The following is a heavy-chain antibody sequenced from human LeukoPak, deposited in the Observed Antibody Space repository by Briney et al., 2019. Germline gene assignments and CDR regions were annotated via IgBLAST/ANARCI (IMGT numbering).Heavy chain of an antibody. CDR2: IKKDGSEQ. Sequence: GGSLRLSCEASGFSFSKHGLNWVRQAPGKGLEWVATIKKDGSEQYYVDSMKGRLTISRDNAKNSVYLQIHNLRAEDTAVYYCARDLGWLQTDYWGQGTLVTVSS. CDR1: GFSFSKHG. V-gene: IGHV3-7*01. J-gene: IGHJ4*02. CDR3: ARDLGWLQTDY. D-gene: IGHD5-24*01.